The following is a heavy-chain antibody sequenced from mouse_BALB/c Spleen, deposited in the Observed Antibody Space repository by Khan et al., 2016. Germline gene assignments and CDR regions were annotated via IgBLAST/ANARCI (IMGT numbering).Heavy chain of an antibody. V-gene: IGHV3-2*02. CDR3: ARTARIKY. D-gene: IGHD1-2*01. CDR2: ISYSGST. CDR1: GYSITSGYG. J-gene: IGHJ2*01. Sequence: EVQLQESGPGLVKPSQSLSLTCTVTGYSITSGYGWNWIRQFSGNKMELFGYISYSGSTNYNPSPKSRISITRDTSKNQFFLQLNSVTTQDTATYYCARTARIKYWGQGTTLTVSS.